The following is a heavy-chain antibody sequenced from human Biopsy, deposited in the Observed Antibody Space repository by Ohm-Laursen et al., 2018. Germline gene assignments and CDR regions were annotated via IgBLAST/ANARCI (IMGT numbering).Heavy chain of an antibody. CDR3: VRASLVARRWDYYYNLDV. CDR2: ISSLSTSI. J-gene: IGHJ6*02. D-gene: IGHD6-6*01. Sequence: GSLRLSCAASGFTFSDYYMAWIRQAPGKGLEWVSYISSLSTSIYYAESVKGRFTSSRDNANSSLYLQINDVRAEDTATYYCVRASLVARRWDYYYNLDVWGQGTTVTVSS. CDR1: GFTFSDYY. V-gene: IGHV3-11*01.